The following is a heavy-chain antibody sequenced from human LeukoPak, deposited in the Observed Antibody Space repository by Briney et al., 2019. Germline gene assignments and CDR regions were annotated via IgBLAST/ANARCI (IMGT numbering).Heavy chain of an antibody. CDR1: GFTFDDYA. D-gene: IGHD6-19*01. CDR2: ISGDGGST. CDR3: VKDSWGYSSGWFRGTDNDAFDI. V-gene: IGHV3-43*02. J-gene: IGHJ3*02. Sequence: GGSLRLSCAAFGFTFDDYAMHWVRQAPGKGLEWVSLISGDGGSTYYADSVKGRFTISRDNSKNSLYLQMNSLRTEDTALYYCVKDSWGYSSGWFRGTDNDAFDIWGQGTMVTVSS.